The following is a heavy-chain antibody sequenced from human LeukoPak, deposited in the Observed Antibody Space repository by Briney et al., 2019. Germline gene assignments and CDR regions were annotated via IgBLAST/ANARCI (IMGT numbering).Heavy chain of an antibody. CDR1: GFTFSSYG. J-gene: IGHJ4*02. D-gene: IGHD5/OR15-5a*01. Sequence: ALRLPLAASGFTFSSYGMHWGRPAPGQGLGGVAMIWYDRSNTYHADAVKGRFTISRDNSKNTLFLQMDSLRAEDTAVYYCARDRSTPHFDYWGQGTVDTVSS. CDR2: IWYDRSNT. CDR3: ARDRSTPHFDY. V-gene: IGHV3-33*01.